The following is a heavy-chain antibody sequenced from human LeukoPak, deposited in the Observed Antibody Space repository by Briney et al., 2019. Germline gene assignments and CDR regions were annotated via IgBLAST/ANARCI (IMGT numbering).Heavy chain of an antibody. J-gene: IGHJ4*02. Sequence: SETLSLTCTVSGGSISRSSHYRGWIRQPPGKGLEWIGTIYYSGSAYYNPSLNSRVTISVDTSKNQFSLKLSSVTAADTAVYYCASWPLVDMTTSGLDYWGQGTLVTVSS. CDR1: GGSISRSSHY. CDR2: IYYSGSA. CDR3: ASWPLVDMTTSGLDY. D-gene: IGHD5-24*01. V-gene: IGHV4-39*01.